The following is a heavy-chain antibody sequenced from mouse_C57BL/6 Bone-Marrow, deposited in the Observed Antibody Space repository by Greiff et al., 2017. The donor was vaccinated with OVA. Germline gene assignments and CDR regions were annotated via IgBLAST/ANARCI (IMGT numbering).Heavy chain of an antibody. J-gene: IGHJ4*01. CDR1: GFSLTSYG. V-gene: IGHV2-2*01. CDR3: ARNYVVYAMDY. CDR2: IWSGGST. D-gene: IGHD1-1*01. Sequence: VKLMESGPGLVQPSQSLSITCTVSGFSLTSYGVHWVRQSPGQGLEWLGVIWSGGSTDYNAAFISRLSSSKDNTKSQVFFKMNSLQADDTAIYYCARNYVVYAMDYWGQGTSVTVSS.